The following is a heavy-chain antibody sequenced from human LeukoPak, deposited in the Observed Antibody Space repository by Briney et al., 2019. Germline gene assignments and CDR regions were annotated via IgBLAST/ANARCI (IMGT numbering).Heavy chain of an antibody. V-gene: IGHV4-59*01. CDR1: GGFISSYY. D-gene: IGHD1-14*01. CDR3: ARDRRKNGMDV. Sequence: SETLSLTCTVSGGFISSYYWSWIRQPPGKGLEWIGYIYYSGSTNYNPSPKSRVTISVDTSKNQFSLKLSSVTAADTAVYYCARDRRKNGMDVWGQGTTVTVSS. CDR2: IYYSGST. J-gene: IGHJ6*02.